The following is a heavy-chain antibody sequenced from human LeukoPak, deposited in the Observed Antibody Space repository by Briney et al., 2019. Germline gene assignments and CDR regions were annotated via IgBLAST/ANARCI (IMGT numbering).Heavy chain of an antibody. J-gene: IGHJ1*01. V-gene: IGHV3-48*03. CDR3: ARGGYFGSEKHFPH. D-gene: IGHD3-10*01. CDR1: GLTFSNFE. CDR2: ISSSSTTI. Sequence: GGSLRLSCAASGLTFSNFEMNWVRQAPGKGLEWISYISSSSTTIYYADSVKGRFTISRDNANNSLFLQMNSLRAEDTAVYYCARGGYFGSEKHFPHWGQGTLVAVSS.